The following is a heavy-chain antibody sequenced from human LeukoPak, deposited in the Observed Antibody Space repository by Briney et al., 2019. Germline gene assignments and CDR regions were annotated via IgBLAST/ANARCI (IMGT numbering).Heavy chain of an antibody. D-gene: IGHD1-26*01. J-gene: IGHJ4*02. CDR2: INAGNGNT. V-gene: IGHV1-3*01. CDR1: GYTFSSYM. CDR3: ARSPTGFGSHFDY. Sequence: ASVKVSCKTSGYTFSSYMIHWVRQAPGQSLEWMGWINAGNGNTKYSQKFQGRVTITADESTSTAYMELSSLRSEDTAVYYCARSPTGFGSHFDYWGQGTLVTVSS.